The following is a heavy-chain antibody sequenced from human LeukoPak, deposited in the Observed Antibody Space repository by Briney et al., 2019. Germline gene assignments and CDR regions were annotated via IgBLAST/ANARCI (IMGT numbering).Heavy chain of an antibody. CDR3: ARGPKNYYDTSGYYRGDAFDI. D-gene: IGHD3-22*01. J-gene: IGHJ3*02. Sequence: GGSLRLSCAASGFSVSSNYMSWVRQAPGKGLEWVSVIYSGGSTYYADSVKGRFTNSRDNSKNTLYLQMNSLRAEDTAVYHCARGPKNYYDTSGYYRGDAFDIWGQGTMVTVSS. V-gene: IGHV3-53*01. CDR1: GFSVSSNY. CDR2: IYSGGST.